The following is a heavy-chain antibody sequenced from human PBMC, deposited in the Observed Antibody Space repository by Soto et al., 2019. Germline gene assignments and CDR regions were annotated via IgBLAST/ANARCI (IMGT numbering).Heavy chain of an antibody. D-gene: IGHD6-6*01. V-gene: IGHV3-23*01. J-gene: IGHJ4*02. CDR2: ITGTGVSI. Sequence: EVQLLESGGGLVQPGGSLRLSCVASGFSCSGFAMSWVRQAPGKGLVWVSSITGTGVSIYYADSGRGRFTISRDNSKNTLYLQMSSLRAEDTARYYCAKDSIPYSSSYDLDHWGRGALVTVSS. CDR1: GFSCSGFA. CDR3: AKDSIPYSSSYDLDH.